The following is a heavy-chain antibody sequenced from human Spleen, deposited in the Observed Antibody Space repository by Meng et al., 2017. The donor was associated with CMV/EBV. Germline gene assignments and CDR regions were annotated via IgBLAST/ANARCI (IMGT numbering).Heavy chain of an antibody. V-gene: IGHV3-30*02. CDR2: IRSDGNDN. CDR3: AKGGGSQPFDS. J-gene: IGHJ4*02. CDR1: GFTFSSYA. Sequence: GESLKISCAASGFTFSSYAMHWVRQAPGKGLEWVAFIRSDGNDNYYADSVKGRFTISRDNSKNTLDLQMNSLRAEDTAVYYCAKGGGSQPFDSWGQGTLVTVSS. D-gene: IGHD1-26*01.